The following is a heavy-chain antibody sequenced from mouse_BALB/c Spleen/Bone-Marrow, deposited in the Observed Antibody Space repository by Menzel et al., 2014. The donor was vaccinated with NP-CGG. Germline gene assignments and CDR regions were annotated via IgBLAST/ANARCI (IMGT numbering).Heavy chain of an antibody. Sequence: LVKTGASVKTSCKASGYSFTGYYMHWVKQSHGKSLEWIGYISCYNGATSYNQKFKGKATFTVDTSSSTAYMQFNSLTSEDSAVYYCVKGVYGNPFAYWGQGTLATVSA. D-gene: IGHD2-1*01. V-gene: IGHV1S34*01. CDR3: VKGVYGNPFAY. CDR2: ISCYNGAT. CDR1: GYSFTGYY. J-gene: IGHJ3*01.